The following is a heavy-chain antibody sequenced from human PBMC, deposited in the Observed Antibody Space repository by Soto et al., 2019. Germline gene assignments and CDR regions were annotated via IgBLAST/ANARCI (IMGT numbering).Heavy chain of an antibody. CDR1: GGFVSSGSYY. CDR3: ATLNKWSHGH. V-gene: IGHV4-61*01. Sequence: PSETVSLTCSVSGGFVSSGSYYWSWIRQPPGKGLEWIGYIYYSGSTNYNPSLKSRVTISLDTSKNQFSLKLYSVTAADTAVYYCATLNKWSHGHWGQGTLVTVSS. J-gene: IGHJ4*02. CDR2: IYYSGST. D-gene: IGHD1-26*01.